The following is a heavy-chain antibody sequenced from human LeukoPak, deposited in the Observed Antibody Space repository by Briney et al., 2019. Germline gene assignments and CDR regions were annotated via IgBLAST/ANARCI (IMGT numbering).Heavy chain of an antibody. CDR3: ARDRHVPGLYYYYMDV. CDR2: TSSSSTTI. CDR1: GFTFSAYN. J-gene: IGHJ6*03. Sequence: GGSLRLSCEGSGFTFSAYNMNWVRQAPGKGLESKSSTSSSSTTIFYADSVKGRFTISRDNDKNSLYLQMNSLRPEDTAVYFCARDRHVPGLYYYYMDVWGKGTTVTVSS. V-gene: IGHV3-48*01. D-gene: IGHD6-6*01.